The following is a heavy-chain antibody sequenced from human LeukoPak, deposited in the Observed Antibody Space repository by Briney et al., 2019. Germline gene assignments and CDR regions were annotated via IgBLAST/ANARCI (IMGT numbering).Heavy chain of an antibody. CDR1: GFTVSSNY. CDR2: IYSGGST. D-gene: IGHD6-13*01. Sequence: GGSPRLSCAVSGFTVSSNYMSWVRQAPGKGLEWVSIIYSGGSTYYADSVKGRFTISRDNSKNTLYLQMNSLRAEDTAVYYCARVGYTGTWYSSPPFDYWGQGTLVTVAS. V-gene: IGHV3-66*01. J-gene: IGHJ4*02. CDR3: ARVGYTGTWYSSPPFDY.